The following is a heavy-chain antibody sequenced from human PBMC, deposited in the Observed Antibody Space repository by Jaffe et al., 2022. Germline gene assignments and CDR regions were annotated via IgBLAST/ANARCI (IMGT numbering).Heavy chain of an antibody. V-gene: IGHV5-51*03. CDR1: GYSFTSYW. D-gene: IGHD6-13*01. J-gene: IGHJ3*02. CDR3: VRPGGLSSSWYGDDAFDI. CDR2: IYPGDSDT. Sequence: EVQLVQSGAEVKKPGESLKISCKGSGYSFTSYWIGWVRQMPGKGLEWMGIIYPGDSDTRYSPSFQGQVTISADKSISTAYLQWSSLKASDTAMYYCVRPGGLSSSWYGDDAFDIWGQGTMVTVSS.